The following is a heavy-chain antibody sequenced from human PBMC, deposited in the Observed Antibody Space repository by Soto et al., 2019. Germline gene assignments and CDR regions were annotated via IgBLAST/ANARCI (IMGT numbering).Heavy chain of an antibody. CDR1: GFSLSTRGVG. D-gene: IGHD4-17*01. V-gene: IGHV2-5*02. Sequence: QITVRESGPTLVKPTQTLTLTCTFSGFSLSTRGVGVGWIRQPPGKALEWLALSYWDDEKRYSPSLKSRLTITKDTSKNQVVLTMTNMDPVYTDTHYCARVIRYGYYDGWSDYWGQGPLVPVAS. J-gene: IGHJ4*02. CDR2: SYWDDEK. CDR3: ARVIRYGYYDGWSDY.